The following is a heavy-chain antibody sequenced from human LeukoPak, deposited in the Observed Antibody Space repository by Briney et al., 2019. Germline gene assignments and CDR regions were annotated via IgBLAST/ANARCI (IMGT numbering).Heavy chain of an antibody. CDR1: GLTVNSNY. V-gene: IGHV3-21*01. Sequence: GGSLRLSCAASGLTVNSNYMSWVRQAPGKGLEWVSSISSSSSYIYYADSVKGRFTISRDNAKNSLYLQMNSLRAEDTAVYYCARIPHYYYYMDVWGKGTTVTVSS. J-gene: IGHJ6*03. CDR3: ARIPHYYYYMDV. CDR2: ISSSSSYI.